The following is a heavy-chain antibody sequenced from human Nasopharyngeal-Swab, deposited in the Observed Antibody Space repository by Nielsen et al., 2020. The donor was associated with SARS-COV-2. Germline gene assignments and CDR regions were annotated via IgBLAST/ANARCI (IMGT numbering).Heavy chain of an antibody. D-gene: IGHD3-3*01. Sequence: ASVKVSCKASGYTFTSYYMHWVRQAPGQGLEWMGIINPSGGSTSYAQKFQGRVIMTRDTSTSTIYMELSSLRSEDTAVYYCARDRITIFGVVIISGGMDVWGKGTTVTVSS. V-gene: IGHV1-46*01. CDR1: GYTFTSYY. CDR2: INPSGGST. CDR3: ARDRITIFGVVIISGGMDV. J-gene: IGHJ6*03.